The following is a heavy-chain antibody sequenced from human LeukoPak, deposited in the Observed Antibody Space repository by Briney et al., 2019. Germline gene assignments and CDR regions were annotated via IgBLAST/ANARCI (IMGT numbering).Heavy chain of an antibody. J-gene: IGHJ4*02. CDR1: GFSVSSKY. CDR3: ARAVQDYSTPIFDY. CDR2: ISSSSKTI. V-gene: IGHV3-48*02. Sequence: GGSLRLSCAASGFSVSSKYMSWVRQAPGKGLEWVSYISSSSKTIYYADSVKGRFTISRDNAKNSLFLQMNSLRDEDTAVYYCARAVQDYSTPIFDYWGQGTLVTVSS. D-gene: IGHD2-15*01.